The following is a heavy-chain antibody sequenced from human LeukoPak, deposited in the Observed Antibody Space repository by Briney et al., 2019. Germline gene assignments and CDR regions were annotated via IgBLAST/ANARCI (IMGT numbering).Heavy chain of an antibody. V-gene: IGHV3-74*01. CDR1: GFTFSKYW. D-gene: IGHD3-22*01. Sequence: GGSLRLSCAASGFTFSKYWMHWVRQVPGKGLVWVSLINGDGSTTNYADFVKGRFTISRDNAKNTLSLQVNSLRAEDTAVYYCATGNYYDSRGYYTFGYWGQGTQVTVSS. CDR3: ATGNYYDSRGYYTFGY. J-gene: IGHJ1*01. CDR2: INGDGSTT.